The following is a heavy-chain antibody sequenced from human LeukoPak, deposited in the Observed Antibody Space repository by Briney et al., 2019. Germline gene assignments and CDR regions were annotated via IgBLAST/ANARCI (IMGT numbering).Heavy chain of an antibody. Sequence: PSETLSLTCAVYGGSFSGYYWSWIRQPPGKGLEWIEEINHSGSTNYNPSLKSRVTISVDTSKNQFSLKLSSVTAADTAVYYCARGIYGGNSEAAYYFDYWGQGTLVTVSS. CDR1: GGSFSGYY. D-gene: IGHD4-23*01. J-gene: IGHJ4*02. CDR3: ARGIYGGNSEAAYYFDY. V-gene: IGHV4-34*01. CDR2: INHSGST.